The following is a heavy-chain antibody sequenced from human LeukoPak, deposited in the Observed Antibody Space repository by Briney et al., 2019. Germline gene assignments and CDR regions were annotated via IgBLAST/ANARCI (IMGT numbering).Heavy chain of an antibody. J-gene: IGHJ4*02. CDR3: AKDSVPYSSHITMMVAYYFDY. CDR1: GFTFSDYY. D-gene: IGHD3-22*01. Sequence: PGGSLRLSCAASGFTFSDYYMSWIRQAPGKGLEWVSGISGSGGSTYYADSVKGRFTISRDNSKNTLYLQMNSLRAEDTAVYYCAKDSVPYSSHITMMVAYYFDYWGQGTLVTVSS. CDR2: ISGSGGST. V-gene: IGHV3-23*01.